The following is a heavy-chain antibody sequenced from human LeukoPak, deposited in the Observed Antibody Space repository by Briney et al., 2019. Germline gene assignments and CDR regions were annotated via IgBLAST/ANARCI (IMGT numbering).Heavy chain of an antibody. Sequence: GSLRLSCAASGFTFSSYWMSWVRPAPGKGLEWVANIKEDGSEKYYVDSVKGRFTISRDNAKNSVYLQMNSLRAEDTAVYYCAREGDYCSGGSCYDYWGQGTLVTVSS. CDR3: AREGDYCSGGSCYDY. CDR1: GFTFSSYW. V-gene: IGHV3-7*01. J-gene: IGHJ4*02. CDR2: IKEDGSEK. D-gene: IGHD2-15*01.